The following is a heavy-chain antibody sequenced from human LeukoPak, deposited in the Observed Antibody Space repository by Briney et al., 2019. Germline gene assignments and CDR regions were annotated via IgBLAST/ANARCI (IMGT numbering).Heavy chain of an antibody. V-gene: IGHV1-18*01. J-gene: IGHJ4*02. D-gene: IGHD6-6*01. CDR2: ISAYNGNT. CDR1: GYTFTSYG. Sequence: ASVRVSCKASGYTFTSYGISWVRQAPGQGLEWMGWISAYNGNTNYAQKLQGRVTMTTDTSTSTAYMELRSLRSDDTAVYYCVKNQAPYSSSAFDYWGQGTLVTVSS. CDR3: VKNQAPYSSSAFDY.